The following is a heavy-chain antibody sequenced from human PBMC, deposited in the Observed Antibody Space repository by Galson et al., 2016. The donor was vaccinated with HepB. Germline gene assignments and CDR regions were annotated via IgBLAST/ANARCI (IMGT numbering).Heavy chain of an antibody. CDR3: ARDNRHYYDSKGGFDY. D-gene: IGHD3-22*01. CDR2: ISGSGGST. CDR1: GFTFSSYA. V-gene: IGHV3-23*01. J-gene: IGHJ4*02. Sequence: SLRLSCAASGFTFSSYAMNWVRQAPGKGLEWVSGISGSGGSTYYADSVKGRFTISRDNAKNSLYLQMNSLRAEDTAVYYCARDNRHYYDSKGGFDYWGQGTLVTVSS.